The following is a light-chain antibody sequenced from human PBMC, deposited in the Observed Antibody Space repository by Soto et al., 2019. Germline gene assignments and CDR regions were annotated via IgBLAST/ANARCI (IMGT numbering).Light chain of an antibody. CDR1: QSIASW. V-gene: IGKV1-12*01. CDR2: AAS. J-gene: IGKJ4*01. Sequence: IQMTQSPSSVSASVGDGVAVTCRASQSIASWLTWYQQRPGKAPKVLIYAASRLQSGVPSRFSGSESGTTFTLTISNLQPEDFATYHCQQASSFPLTFGGGTKVDIK. CDR3: QQASSFPLT.